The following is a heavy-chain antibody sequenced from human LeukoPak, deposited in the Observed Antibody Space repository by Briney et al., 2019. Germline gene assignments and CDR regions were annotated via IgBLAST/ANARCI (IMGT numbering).Heavy chain of an antibody. V-gene: IGHV3-30*18. CDR3: AKESSGYDFGYFDY. CDR1: GFTFSSYG. D-gene: IGHD5-12*01. Sequence: GRSLRLSCAASGFTFSSYGMHWVRQAPGKGLEWVAVISYDGSNKYYADSVKGRFTISRDNSKNTLYLQMNSLRAEDTAVYYCAKESSGYDFGYFDYWGQGTLVTVSS. J-gene: IGHJ4*02. CDR2: ISYDGSNK.